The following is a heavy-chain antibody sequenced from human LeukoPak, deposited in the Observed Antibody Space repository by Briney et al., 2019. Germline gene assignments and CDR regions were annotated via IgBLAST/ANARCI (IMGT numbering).Heavy chain of an antibody. V-gene: IGHV3-13*01. CDR3: ARVAKERVGGVYYFDY. CDR1: GFTFSDYD. D-gene: IGHD1-1*01. J-gene: IGHJ4*02. CDR2: IGTAGDT. Sequence: HPGGSLRLSCAASGFTFSDYDMHWVRQATGKGLEWVSSIGTAGDTYYTASVKGRFTISRENAKNTLYLQMNSLRGGDRAVYYCARVAKERVGGVYYFDYWGQGTLVTVSS.